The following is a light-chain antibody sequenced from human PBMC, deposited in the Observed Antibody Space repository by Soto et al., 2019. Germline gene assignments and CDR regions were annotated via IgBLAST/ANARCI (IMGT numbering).Light chain of an antibody. CDR2: EVT. V-gene: IGLV2-23*02. Sequence: QSALTQPASVSGSPGQSIAISCTGTSSDVGSYNLVSWYQHHPGKAPKLMIYEVTKRPSGVSDRFFVSKSGNTASLTISGLQAEDEADYFCCSYAGGSTPWVFGGGTKLTVL. CDR3: CSYAGGSTPWV. J-gene: IGLJ3*02. CDR1: SSDVGSYNL.